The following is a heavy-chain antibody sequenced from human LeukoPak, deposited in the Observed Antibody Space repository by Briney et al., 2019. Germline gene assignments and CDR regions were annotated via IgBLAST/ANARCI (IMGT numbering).Heavy chain of an antibody. J-gene: IGHJ3*02. CDR2: IYYSGST. D-gene: IGHD3-3*01. CDR1: GGFISSGGYY. CDR3: ARENTIFGAVEGVTKYDAFDI. Sequence: PSETLSLTCTVSGGFISSGGYYWSWIRQHPGKGLEWIGYIYYSGSTYYNPSLKSRVTISVDTSKNQFSLKLSSVTAADTAVYYCARENTIFGAVEGVTKYDAFDIWGQGTMVTVSS. V-gene: IGHV4-31*03.